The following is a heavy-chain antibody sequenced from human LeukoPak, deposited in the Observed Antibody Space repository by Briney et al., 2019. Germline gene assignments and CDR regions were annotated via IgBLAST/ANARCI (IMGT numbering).Heavy chain of an antibody. CDR2: TYYRSKWYN. J-gene: IGHJ4*02. Sequence: SQTLSLTCAVSGDIISSNSASWNWIRQSPSRGLEWLGRTYYRSKWYNDYALSVKGRITINPDTSKNQFSLQLNSVTPDDTAVYYCVRESVSRIAVTVTTYYFDFWGQGTLVTVSP. D-gene: IGHD6-19*01. CDR3: VRESVSRIAVTVTTYYFDF. CDR1: GDIISSNSAS. V-gene: IGHV6-1*01.